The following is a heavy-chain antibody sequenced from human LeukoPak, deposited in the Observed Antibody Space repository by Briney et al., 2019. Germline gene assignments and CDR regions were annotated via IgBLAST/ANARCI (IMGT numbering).Heavy chain of an antibody. V-gene: IGHV4-59*01. Sequence: PSETLSLTCTVSGGSISSYYWSWIRQPPGKGLEWIGYIYYSGSTNYNPSLKSRVTISVDTSKNQFSLKLSSVTAADTAVYYCARGGTYYDFWSGYYSYYFDCWGQGTLVTVSS. CDR1: GGSISSYY. J-gene: IGHJ4*02. CDR2: IYYSGST. D-gene: IGHD3-3*01. CDR3: ARGGTYYDFWSGYYSYYFDC.